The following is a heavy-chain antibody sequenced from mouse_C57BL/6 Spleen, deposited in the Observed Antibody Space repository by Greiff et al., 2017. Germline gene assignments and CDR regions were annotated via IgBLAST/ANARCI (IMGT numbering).Heavy chain of an antibody. D-gene: IGHD1-1*01. V-gene: IGHV1-22*01. CDR3: ARRDYGSSVDY. J-gene: IGHJ2*01. Sequence: EVKLMESGPELVKPGASVKMSCKASGYTFTDYNMHWVKQSHGKSLEWIGYINPNNGGTSYNQKFKGKATLTVNKSSSTAYMERRSLTSEDSAVYYCARRDYGSSVDYWGQGTTLTVSS. CDR1: GYTFTDYN. CDR2: INPNNGGT.